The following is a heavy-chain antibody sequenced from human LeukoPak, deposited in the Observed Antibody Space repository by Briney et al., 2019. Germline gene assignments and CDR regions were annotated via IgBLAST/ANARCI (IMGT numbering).Heavy chain of an antibody. V-gene: IGHV4-39*01. Sequence: PSETLSLTCTVSGGSISSSSYYWGWIRQPPGKGLEWIGSIYYSGSTYYNPSLKSRVTISVDTSKNQFSLKLSSVTAADTAVYYCARRLGATLDYWGQGTLVTVSS. J-gene: IGHJ4*02. CDR3: ARRLGATLDY. D-gene: IGHD1-26*01. CDR1: GGSISSSSYY. CDR2: IYYSGST.